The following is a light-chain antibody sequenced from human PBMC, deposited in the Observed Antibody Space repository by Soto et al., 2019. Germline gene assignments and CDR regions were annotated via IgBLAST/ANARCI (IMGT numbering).Light chain of an antibody. CDR3: QQYLTYT. J-gene: IGKJ2*01. CDR1: QSISTW. Sequence: DFQMTQSPSTLSASVGDTVTITCRASQSISTWLAWYQQKPGKALRLLIYDASDLESGVPSRFSGSGSGTEFTLTISSLQPDDFAAYYCQQYLTYTFGQGTNLEIK. CDR2: DAS. V-gene: IGKV1-5*01.